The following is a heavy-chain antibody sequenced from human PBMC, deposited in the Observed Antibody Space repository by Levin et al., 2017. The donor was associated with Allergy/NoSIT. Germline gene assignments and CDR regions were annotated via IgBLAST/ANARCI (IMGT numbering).Heavy chain of an antibody. V-gene: IGHV1-69*13. CDR1: GGTFSSYA. J-gene: IGHJ6*02. CDR3: ARVGTGSYDIFWRSPMDV. D-gene: IGHD3-9*01. CDR2: IIPIFGTA. Sequence: SVKVSCKASGGTFSSYAISWVRQAPGQGLEWMGGIIPIFGTANYAQKFQGRVTITADESTSTAYMELSSLRSEDTAVYYCARVGTGSYDIFWRSPMDVWGQGTTVTVSS.